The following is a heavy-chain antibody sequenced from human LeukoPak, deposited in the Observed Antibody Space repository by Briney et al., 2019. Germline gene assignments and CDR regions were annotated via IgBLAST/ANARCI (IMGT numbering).Heavy chain of an antibody. D-gene: IGHD6-6*01. CDR2: IKQDGSEK. V-gene: IGHV3-7*01. CDR3: ARDSYSSSYNWFDP. Sequence: GGSLRLSCAASGFTFSSYWMSWVRQAPGKGLEWVANIKQDGSEKYYVDSVKGRFIISRDNAKNSLYLQMNSLRAEDTAVYYCARDSYSSSYNWFDPWGQGTLVTVSS. CDR1: GFTFSSYW. J-gene: IGHJ5*02.